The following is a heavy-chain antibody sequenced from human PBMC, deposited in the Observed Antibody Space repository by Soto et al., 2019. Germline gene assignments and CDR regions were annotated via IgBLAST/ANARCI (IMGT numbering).Heavy chain of an antibody. D-gene: IGHD2-21*02. CDR2: ISSSSSYI. CDR3: ARSVVTTNYYYYGMDV. CDR1: GFTFSSYG. V-gene: IGHV3-21*01. J-gene: IGHJ6*02. Sequence: GGSLRLSCAASGFTFSSYGMHWVRQAPGKGLEWVSSISSSSSYIYYANSVKGRFTISRDNAKNSLYLQMNSLRAEDTAVYYCARSVVTTNYYYYGMDVWGQGTTVTVSS.